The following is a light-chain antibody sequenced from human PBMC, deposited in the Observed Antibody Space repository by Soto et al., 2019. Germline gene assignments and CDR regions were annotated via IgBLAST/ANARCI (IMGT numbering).Light chain of an antibody. CDR1: QSVGNN. Sequence: EIVVTQSPATLSVSPGERATLSCRASQSVGNNFAWYQQKPGQAPRLLIFATSTRATGVPASFSGSGSGTEFTLTSSSLQSEDVAVYYCQQYGDWPLTFGGGAKVEIE. V-gene: IGKV3-15*01. CDR3: QQYGDWPLT. J-gene: IGKJ4*01. CDR2: ATS.